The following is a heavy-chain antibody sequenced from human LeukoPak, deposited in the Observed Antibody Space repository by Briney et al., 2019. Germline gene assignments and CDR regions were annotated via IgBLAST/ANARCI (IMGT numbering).Heavy chain of an antibody. D-gene: IGHD2-15*01. CDR1: GVSISNSQW. CDR2: IYQSGRT. J-gene: IGHJ4*02. CDR3: TRLKVLDITWWPADY. Sequence: SETLSLTCDVSGVSISNSQWWSRVRQPPGKGLEWIGEIYQSGRTNYNPSLKSRVTMSIDKSKNQFSLSLASVTAADTAVYYCTRLKVLDITWWPADYWGPGMLVTVSS. V-gene: IGHV4-4*02.